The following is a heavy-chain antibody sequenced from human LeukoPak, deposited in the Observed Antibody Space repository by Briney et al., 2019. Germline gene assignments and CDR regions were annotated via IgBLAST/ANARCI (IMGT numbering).Heavy chain of an antibody. D-gene: IGHD3-16*01. V-gene: IGHV4-59*01. J-gene: IGHJ6*03. Sequence: SETLSLTCSVSGGSISSYYWSWIRQPPGKGLEWIGYSYYSGSTNYNPSLKSRVTISVDTSKNQFSLKLSSVTAADTAVYYCARVRRSPYYYYMDVWGKGTTVTVSS. CDR3: ARVRRSPYYYYMDV. CDR1: GGSISSYY. CDR2: SYYSGST.